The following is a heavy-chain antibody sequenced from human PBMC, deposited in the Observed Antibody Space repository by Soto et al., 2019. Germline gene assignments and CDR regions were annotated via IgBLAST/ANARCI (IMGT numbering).Heavy chain of an antibody. Sequence: GGSLRLSCAASGFTFSSYSMNWVRQAPGKGLEWVANIEQDGSEKYYVDSVKGRFTISRDNAKNSLYLQMNSLRAEDTAVYYCARDGVDIVATEYYFDYWGQGTLVTVSS. J-gene: IGHJ4*02. CDR2: IEQDGSEK. V-gene: IGHV3-7*01. CDR1: GFTFSSYS. CDR3: ARDGVDIVATEYYFDY. D-gene: IGHD5-12*01.